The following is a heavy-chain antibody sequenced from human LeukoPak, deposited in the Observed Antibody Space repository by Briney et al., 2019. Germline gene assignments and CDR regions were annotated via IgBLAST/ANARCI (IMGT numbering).Heavy chain of an antibody. CDR1: GGSISSYY. V-gene: IGHV4-59*05. Sequence: PSETLSLTCTVSGGSISSYYWSWIRQPPGKGLEWIGSIYYSGSTYYNPSLKSRVTISVDTSKNQFSLKLSSVTAADTAVYYCARQEDSRHGPNKDYWGQGTLVTVSS. CDR3: ARQEDSRHGPNKDY. D-gene: IGHD3-22*01. CDR2: IYYSGST. J-gene: IGHJ4*02.